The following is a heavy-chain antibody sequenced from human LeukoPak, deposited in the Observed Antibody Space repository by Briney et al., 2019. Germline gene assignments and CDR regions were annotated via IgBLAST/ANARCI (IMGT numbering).Heavy chain of an antibody. Sequence: APVKVSCKASGYTFTGYYMHWVRQAPGQGLEWMGWINPNSGGTNYAQKFQGRVTMTRDTSISTAYMELSRLRSDDTAVYYCARDPDDYGDDGWFDPWGQGTLVTVSS. CDR3: ARDPDDYGDDGWFDP. J-gene: IGHJ5*02. CDR2: INPNSGGT. V-gene: IGHV1-2*02. D-gene: IGHD4-17*01. CDR1: GYTFTGYY.